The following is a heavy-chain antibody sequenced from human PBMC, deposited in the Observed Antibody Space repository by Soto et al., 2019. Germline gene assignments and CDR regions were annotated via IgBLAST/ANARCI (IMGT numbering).Heavy chain of an antibody. J-gene: IGHJ3*02. V-gene: IGHV4-30-2*01. Sequence: SETLSLTCAVSGGSISSGGYSWSWIRQPPGKGLEWIGYIYHSGSPYYNPSLKSRVTISVDTSKNQFSLNLSSVTAADTAVYYCARHMIVVVTTDAFDIWGQGTMVTVSS. CDR1: GGSISSGGYS. CDR2: IYHSGSP. CDR3: ARHMIVVVTTDAFDI. D-gene: IGHD3-22*01.